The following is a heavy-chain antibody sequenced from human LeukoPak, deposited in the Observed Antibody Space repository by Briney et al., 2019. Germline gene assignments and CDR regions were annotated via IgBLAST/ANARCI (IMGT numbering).Heavy chain of an antibody. V-gene: IGHV5-10-1*01. CDR1: GYSFTSYW. J-gene: IGHJ6*04. CDR2: IDPSDSYT. CDR3: ARQREQLPPYYYYGMDV. Sequence: MHGESLRISCKGSGYSFTSYWISWVRQMPGNGLEWMGRIDPSDSYTNYSPSFQGHVTISADKSISTAYLQWSSLKASDTAMYYCARQREQLPPYYYYGMDVWGKGTTVTVSS. D-gene: IGHD6-13*01.